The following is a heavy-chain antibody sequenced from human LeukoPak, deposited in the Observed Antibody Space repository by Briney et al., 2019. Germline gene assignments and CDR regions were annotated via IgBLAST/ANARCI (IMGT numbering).Heavy chain of an antibody. CDR3: ARGGYYGSGSCDY. D-gene: IGHD3-10*01. CDR2: IIPIFGTA. V-gene: IGHV1-69*13. Sequence: SVKVSCKASGGTFSSYAISWVRQAPGQGLEWMGGIIPIFGTANYAQKFQGRVTITADESTSTAYMELSSLRSEDTAVYYCARGGYYGSGSCDYWGQGTLVTVSS. J-gene: IGHJ4*02. CDR1: GGTFSSYA.